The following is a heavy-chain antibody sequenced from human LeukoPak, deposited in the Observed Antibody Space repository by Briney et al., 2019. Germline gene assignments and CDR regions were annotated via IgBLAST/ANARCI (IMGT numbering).Heavy chain of an antibody. J-gene: IGHJ5*02. Sequence: VASVKVSCKASGYTFTSYYMHWVRQAPGQGLERMGIINPSGGSTSYAQKFQGRVTMTRDTSTSTVYMELSSLRSEDTAVYYCARDRNTIFGVVIYWFDPWGQGTLVTVSS. CDR1: GYTFTSYY. CDR3: ARDRNTIFGVVIYWFDP. CDR2: INPSGGST. D-gene: IGHD3-3*01. V-gene: IGHV1-46*01.